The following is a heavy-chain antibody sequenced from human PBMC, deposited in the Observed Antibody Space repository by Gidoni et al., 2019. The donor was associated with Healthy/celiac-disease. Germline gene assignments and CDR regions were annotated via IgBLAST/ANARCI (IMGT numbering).Heavy chain of an antibody. V-gene: IGHV3-30*18. CDR3: AKDMGVLLWFGELLGVDY. CDR1: GFTFSRSD. CDR2: ISYDGSNK. J-gene: IGHJ4*02. D-gene: IGHD3-10*01. Sequence: QVQLVESGGGVVQPGRSLSLSCAASGFTFSRSDMHWVRQAPGKGLEWVEVISYDGSNKYYADSVKGRFTISRDNSKNTLYLQMNSLRAEDTAVYYCAKDMGVLLWFGELLGVDYWGQGTLVTVSS.